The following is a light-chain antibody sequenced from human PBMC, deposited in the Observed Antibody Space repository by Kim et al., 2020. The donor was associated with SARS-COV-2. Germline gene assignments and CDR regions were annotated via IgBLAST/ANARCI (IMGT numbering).Light chain of an antibody. CDR3: QKYNGAPWT. CDR1: QGMSKD. CDR2: AAS. Sequence: SASVGDRVTITCRASQGMSKDLAWYQQKPGNAPKLLISAASALQSGVPTRFSGSGSGTEFTLTISSLQPEDVATYYCQKYNGAPWTFGQGTKLEI. V-gene: IGKV1-27*01. J-gene: IGKJ1*01.